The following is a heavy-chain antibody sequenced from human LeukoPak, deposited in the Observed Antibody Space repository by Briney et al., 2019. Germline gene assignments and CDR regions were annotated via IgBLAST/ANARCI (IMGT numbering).Heavy chain of an antibody. CDR3: ARVSNTWFYFDY. V-gene: IGHV3-7*01. CDR2: IKLDGSEK. Sequence: GGSLRLSCAASGFTFSHYWMIWVRQAPGKGLEWVASIKLDGSEKYYVDSVKGRFTISRDDAKNSQYLQMNSLRVEDTAVYYCARVSNTWFYFDYWGQGTPVTVSS. CDR1: GFTFSHYW. J-gene: IGHJ4*02. D-gene: IGHD6-13*01.